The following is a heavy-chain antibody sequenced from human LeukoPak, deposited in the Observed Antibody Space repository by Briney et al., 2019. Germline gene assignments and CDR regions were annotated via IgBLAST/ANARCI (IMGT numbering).Heavy chain of an antibody. Sequence: GGSLRLSCAASGFTFSSYWMSWVRQAPGKGLEWVANIKQDGSEKYYVDSVKGRFAISRDNAKNSLYLQMNSLRAEDTAVYYCTGETYYFDYWGQGALVTVSS. CDR3: TGETYYFDY. CDR1: GFTFSSYW. V-gene: IGHV3-7*04. J-gene: IGHJ4*02. CDR2: IKQDGSEK.